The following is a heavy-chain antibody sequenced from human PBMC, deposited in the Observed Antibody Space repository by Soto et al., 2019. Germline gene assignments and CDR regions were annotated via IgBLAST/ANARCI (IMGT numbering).Heavy chain of an antibody. D-gene: IGHD3-22*01. CDR3: ARDPPWYDSSGYYYAFYGMDV. Sequence: QVQLVQSGAEVKKPGASVKVSCKASGYTFTSYYMNWVRQAPGQGLEWMGIINPSGGSTSYAQKFQGRVTMTRDTSTSTVYMELSSLRSEDTAVYYCARDPPWYDSSGYYYAFYGMDVWGQGTTVTGSS. CDR2: INPSGGST. CDR1: GYTFTSYY. J-gene: IGHJ6*02. V-gene: IGHV1-46*01.